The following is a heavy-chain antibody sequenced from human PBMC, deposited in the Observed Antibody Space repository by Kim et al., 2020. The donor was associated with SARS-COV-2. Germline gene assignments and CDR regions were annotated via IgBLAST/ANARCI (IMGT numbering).Heavy chain of an antibody. CDR1: GGSFSGYY. J-gene: IGHJ4*02. CDR2: INHSGST. CDR3: ARMAYDYVWGSYRSSYYFDY. D-gene: IGHD3-16*02. V-gene: IGHV4-34*01. Sequence: SETLSLTCAVYGGSFSGYYWSWIRQPPGKGLEWIGEINHSGSTNYNPSLKSRVTISVDTSKNQFSLKLSSVTAADTAVYYCARMAYDYVWGSYRSSYYFDYWGQGTLVTVSS.